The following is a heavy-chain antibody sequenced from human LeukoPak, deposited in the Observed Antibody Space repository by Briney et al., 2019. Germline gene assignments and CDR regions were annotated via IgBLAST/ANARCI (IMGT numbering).Heavy chain of an antibody. D-gene: IGHD3-22*01. CDR1: GGSISSYY. Sequence: SETLSLTCTVSGGSISSYYWSWIRQPPGKGLEWIGYIYYSGSTNYNPSLKSRVTISVDTSKNQFSLKLSSVTAADTAVYYCARVVYYDSSGYSKGAFDIWGQGTMVTVSS. CDR2: IYYSGST. J-gene: IGHJ3*02. CDR3: ARVVYYDSSGYSKGAFDI. V-gene: IGHV4-59*01.